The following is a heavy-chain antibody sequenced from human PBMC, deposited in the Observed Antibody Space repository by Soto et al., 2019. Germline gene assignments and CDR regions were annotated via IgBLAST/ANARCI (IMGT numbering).Heavy chain of an antibody. CDR1: GFTFSSYA. CDR3: AKTFAPYYDFWSGPPFAP. Sequence: EVQLLESGGGLVQPGGSLRLSCAASGFTFSSYAMSWVRQAPGKGLEWVSAISGSGGSTYYADSVKGRFTISRDNSKNTLYLQMNSLRAEDTAVYYCAKTFAPYYDFWSGPPFAPWGQGTLVTVSS. J-gene: IGHJ5*02. D-gene: IGHD3-3*01. CDR2: ISGSGGST. V-gene: IGHV3-23*01.